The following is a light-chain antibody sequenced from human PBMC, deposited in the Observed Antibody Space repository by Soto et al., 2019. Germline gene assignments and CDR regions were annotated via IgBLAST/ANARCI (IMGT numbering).Light chain of an antibody. Sequence: EIVVTQSPGTVSLSPGERATLSCSASHSVSNNYLAWYQQRPGQSPRLLMFAPSNRATGIPARFSGSGSGTDFTLTIISRVPHDFVVSYCRERTDRSRRFGRGTKVDIK. CDR2: APS. CDR1: HSVSNNY. CDR3: RERTDRSRR. J-gene: IGKJ1*01. V-gene: IGKV3D-20*02.